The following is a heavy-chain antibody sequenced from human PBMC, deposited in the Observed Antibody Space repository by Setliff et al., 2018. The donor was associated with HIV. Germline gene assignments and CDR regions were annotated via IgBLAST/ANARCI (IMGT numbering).Heavy chain of an antibody. CDR2: IIPILGIA. Sequence: SVKVSCKASGGTFSTYAISWVRQAPGHGLEWMGGIIPILGIADYAQKFQGRVTITADNSTSTAYMELSSLRSEDTALYYCAADLLNEYAFDIWGQGSMVTV. V-gene: IGHV1-69*10. D-gene: IGHD2-21*01. CDR1: GGTFSTYA. CDR3: AADLLNEYAFDI. J-gene: IGHJ3*02.